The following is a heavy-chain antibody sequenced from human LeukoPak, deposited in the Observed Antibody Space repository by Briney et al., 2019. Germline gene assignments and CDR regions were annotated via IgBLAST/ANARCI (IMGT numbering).Heavy chain of an antibody. CDR2: IYPGDFDT. CDR1: GYTFTSYW. Sequence: GESLKISCKGSGYTFTSYWIGWVRQLPGKGLEWIGIIYPGDFDTSNSSPFQGRVTISADKTIKTAYLHWSSLKASDTAMYYCARLIAAPTGAFDYWGQGTLVTVSS. V-gene: IGHV5-51*01. J-gene: IGHJ4*02. D-gene: IGHD6-6*01. CDR3: ARLIAAPTGAFDY.